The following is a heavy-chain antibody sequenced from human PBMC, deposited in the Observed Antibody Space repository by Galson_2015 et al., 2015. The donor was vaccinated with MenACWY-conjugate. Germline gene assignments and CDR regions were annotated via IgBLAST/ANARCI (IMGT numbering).Heavy chain of an antibody. CDR1: GFTLSSNT. CDR2: INSDGSST. D-gene: IGHD4-17*01. J-gene: IGHJ2*01. V-gene: IGHV3-74*01. Sequence: SLRLSCAASGFTLSSNTMNWVRQAPGKGLVWVSGINSDGSSTYYADSVKGRFTISIDNAKNTLNLEMNSLRAEDTAVYYCARDYGSNWPSDLWGRGTLVTVSS. CDR3: ARDYGSNWPSDL.